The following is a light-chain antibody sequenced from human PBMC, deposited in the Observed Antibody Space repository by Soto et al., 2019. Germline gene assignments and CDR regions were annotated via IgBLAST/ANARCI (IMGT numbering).Light chain of an antibody. V-gene: IGKV1-5*03. CDR1: QTISSW. J-gene: IGKJ1*01. Sequence: DIQMTQSPSTLSGSVGDRVTITYRASQTISSWLAWYQQKPGKAPKLLIYKASTLKSGVPSRFSGSGSGTEFTLTISSLQPEDFATYYCLQHNSDPRTFGQGTKVDI. CDR3: LQHNSDPRT. CDR2: KAS.